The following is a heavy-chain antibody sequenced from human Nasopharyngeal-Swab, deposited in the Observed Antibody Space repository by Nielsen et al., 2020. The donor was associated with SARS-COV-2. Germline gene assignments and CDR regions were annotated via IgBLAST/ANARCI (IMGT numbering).Heavy chain of an antibody. CDR1: RFTFSSYA. CDR2: TSGSGGST. V-gene: IGHV3-23*01. CDR3: AKGGYGSGSYYPHMDV. J-gene: IGHJ6*03. Sequence: GESLKISCAASRFTFSSYAMSWVRQAPGKGLEWVSATSGSGGSTYSADSVKGRFTISRDNSKNALYLQMNSLRAEDTAVYFCAKGGYGSGSYYPHMDVWGKGTTVTVSS. D-gene: IGHD3-10*01.